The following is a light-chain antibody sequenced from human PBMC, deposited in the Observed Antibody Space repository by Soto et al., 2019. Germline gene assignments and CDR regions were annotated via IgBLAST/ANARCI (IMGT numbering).Light chain of an antibody. CDR1: QSVSSSY. CDR3: QHYDSLPIT. J-gene: IGKJ5*01. V-gene: IGKV3-20*01. Sequence: EIVLTQSPCTLSLSPGERATLSCRASQSVSSSYLAWYQQKPGQPPRLLIYGASSRATGIPDRFSGSGSGTDFTLTISRLEPEDFAVFYCQHYDSLPITFGQGTRLAI. CDR2: GAS.